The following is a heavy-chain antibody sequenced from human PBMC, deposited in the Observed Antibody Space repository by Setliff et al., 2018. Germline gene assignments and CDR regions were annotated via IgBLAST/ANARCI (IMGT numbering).Heavy chain of an antibody. CDR3: AKGGGYCDFFDCFPFDN. V-gene: IGHV4-38-2*01. Sequence: PSETLSLTCAVSGSAISSGHYWGWIRQPPGKGGLEWIGSFRPSGRTYYNPSLKSRVTISLDTSRKQFSLKLTSVTAADTAVYYCAKGGGYCDFFDCFPFDNWGQGFLVTVSS. D-gene: IGHD3-16*01. J-gene: IGHJ4*02. CDR1: GSAISSGHY. CDR2: FRPSGRT.